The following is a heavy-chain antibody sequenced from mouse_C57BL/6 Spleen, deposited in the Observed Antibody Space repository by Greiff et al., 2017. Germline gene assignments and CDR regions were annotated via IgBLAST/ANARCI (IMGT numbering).Heavy chain of an antibody. J-gene: IGHJ1*03. CDR2: IRNKANGYTT. CDR3: ARLDGYYPWYFDV. CDR1: GFTFTDYY. D-gene: IGHD2-3*01. Sequence: EVQRVESGGGLVQPGGSLSLSCAASGFTFTDYYMSWVRQPPGKALEWLGFIRNKANGYTTEYSASVKGRFTISRDNSQSILYLQMNALIAEDSATYYCARLDGYYPWYFDVWGTGTTVTVSS. V-gene: IGHV7-3*01.